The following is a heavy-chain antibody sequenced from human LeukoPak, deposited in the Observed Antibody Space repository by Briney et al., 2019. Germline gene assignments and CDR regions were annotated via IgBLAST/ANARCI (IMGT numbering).Heavy chain of an antibody. CDR1: GYSISSGYY. D-gene: IGHD2-15*01. V-gene: IGHV4-38-2*02. J-gene: IGHJ4*02. Sequence: SETLSLTCAVSGYSISSGYYWGWIRQPPGKGLDWIGSIYHSGGTYYNPSLKSRVTSSVGTSKSQFSLKLSSVTAADTAVYYCARDWGYCSGGSCHFPIDYWGQGTLVTVSS. CDR2: IYHSGGT. CDR3: ARDWGYCSGGSCHFPIDY.